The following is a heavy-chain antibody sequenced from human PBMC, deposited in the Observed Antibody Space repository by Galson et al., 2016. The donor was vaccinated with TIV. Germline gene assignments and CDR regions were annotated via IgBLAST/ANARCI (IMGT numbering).Heavy chain of an antibody. D-gene: IGHD6-19*01. CDR3: VREDHQYGSGWYSYYYYYGMDI. J-gene: IGHJ6*02. V-gene: IGHV3-30*04. CDR1: GFAFGSSA. Sequence: SLRLSCAASGFAFGSSAMYWVRQAPGKGLQCVAIISYDGNYKYYADSVKGRFTISRDNSMNRLYLQMNGLTPADAALYYCVREDHQYGSGWYSYYYYYGMDIWGQGTTVTVS. CDR2: ISYDGNYK.